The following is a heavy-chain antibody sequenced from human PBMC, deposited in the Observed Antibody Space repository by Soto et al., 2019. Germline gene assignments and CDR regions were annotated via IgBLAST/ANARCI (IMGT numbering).Heavy chain of an antibody. CDR1: GYTFTNYG. D-gene: IGHD2-15*01. J-gene: IGHJ4*02. CDR2: ISPYNGDT. Sequence: GASVKVSCKASGYTFTNYGISWVQQAPGQGLEWVGWISPYNGDTRYAQNVQGRVTLTTDTSTSAAYMELRSLRSDDTALYYCARRGSNKWDEDFDFWGQGTLVNVSS. CDR3: ARRGSNKWDEDFDF. V-gene: IGHV1-18*01.